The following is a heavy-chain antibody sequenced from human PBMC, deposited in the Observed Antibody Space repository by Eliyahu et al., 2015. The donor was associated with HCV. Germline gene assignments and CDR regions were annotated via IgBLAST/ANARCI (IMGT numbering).Heavy chain of an antibody. D-gene: IGHD3-22*01. CDR1: GGTFSSYA. CDR2: IIPIFGTA. CDR3: ARDPTTYSSGYYYDAFDI. Sequence: QVQLVQSGAEVKKPGSSVKVSCKASGGTFSSYAISWVRQAPGQGLEWMGGIIPIFGTANYAQKFQGRVTITADESTSTAYMELSSLRSEDTAVYYCARDPTTYSSGYYYDAFDIWGQGTMVTVSS. V-gene: IGHV1-69*01. J-gene: IGHJ3*02.